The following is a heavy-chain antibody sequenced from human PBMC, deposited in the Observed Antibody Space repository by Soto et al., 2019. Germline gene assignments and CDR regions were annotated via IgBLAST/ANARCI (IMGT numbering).Heavy chain of an antibody. CDR3: TRPRYDGSGTPFDH. V-gene: IGHV3-74*01. Sequence: EVQLVESGGGLVQPGGSQRLSCAASGFTFSSYWMHWVRQAPGKGLVWVSRISGDGSSTTYADSVKGRFIISRDNAKNTVSLQMNSLRAEDTAVYYCTRPRYDGSGTPFDHWGQGTLVTVSS. CDR2: ISGDGSST. D-gene: IGHD3-22*01. J-gene: IGHJ4*02. CDR1: GFTFSSYW.